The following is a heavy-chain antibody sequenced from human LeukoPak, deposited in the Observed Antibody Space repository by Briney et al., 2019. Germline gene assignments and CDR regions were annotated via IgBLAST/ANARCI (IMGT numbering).Heavy chain of an antibody. CDR1: GFTFSSYG. Sequence: GGSLRLSCAASGFTFSSYGMHWVRQAPGKGLEWVAVISYDGSNKYYADSVKGRFTISRDNSKNTLYLQMNSLRTDDTAVYYCATPFSAVAGDNYWGQGTLVTVSS. V-gene: IGHV3-30*03. CDR2: ISYDGSNK. CDR3: ATPFSAVAGDNY. J-gene: IGHJ4*02. D-gene: IGHD6-19*01.